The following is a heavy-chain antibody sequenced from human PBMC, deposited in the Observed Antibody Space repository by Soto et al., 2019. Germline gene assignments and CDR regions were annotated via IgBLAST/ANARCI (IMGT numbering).Heavy chain of an antibody. CDR3: AILYSSGWYVYFDY. Sequence: GASVKVSCKASGYTFTSYGISWARQAPGQGLEWMGWISAYNGNTNYAQKLQGRVTMTTDTSTSTAYMELRSLRSDDTAVYYCAILYSSGWYVYFDYWGQGTLVTVSS. CDR2: ISAYNGNT. D-gene: IGHD6-19*01. CDR1: GYTFTSYG. J-gene: IGHJ4*02. V-gene: IGHV1-18*01.